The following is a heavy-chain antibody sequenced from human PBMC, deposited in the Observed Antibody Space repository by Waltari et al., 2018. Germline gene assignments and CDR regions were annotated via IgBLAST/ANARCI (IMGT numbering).Heavy chain of an antibody. D-gene: IGHD3-22*01. CDR2: INPGSTMT. V-gene: IGHV1-46*01. CDR1: GYTFTSYY. J-gene: IGHJ4*02. Sequence: QVRLEQSGSEVKKPGASLKVSCKAFGYTFTSYYIHWVRQAPGQGLEWMGRINPGSTMTTYAEKFKGRVTMTRDTSTTTVYLELNSLRYEDTAVYFCARLAGDGDDTTGYFGQWGQGTLVTVSS. CDR3: ARLAGDGDDTTGYFGQ.